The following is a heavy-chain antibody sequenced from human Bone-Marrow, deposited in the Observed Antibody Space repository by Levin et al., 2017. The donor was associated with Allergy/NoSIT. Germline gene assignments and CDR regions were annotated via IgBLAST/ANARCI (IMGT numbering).Heavy chain of an antibody. CDR1: GFTFSSYA. J-gene: IGHJ6*03. CDR3: AKDRASRFRELTLGYYMDV. CDR2: ISGSGGST. V-gene: IGHV3-23*01. Sequence: GGSLRLSCAASGFTFSSYAMSWVRQAPGKGLEWVSAISGSGGSTYYADSVKGRFTISRDNSKNTLYLQMNSLRAEDTAVYYCAKDRASRFRELTLGYYMDVWGKGTTVTVSS. D-gene: IGHD3-10*01.